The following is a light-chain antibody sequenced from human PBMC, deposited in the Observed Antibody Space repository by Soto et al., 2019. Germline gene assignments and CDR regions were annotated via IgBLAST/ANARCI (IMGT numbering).Light chain of an antibody. Sequence: EIVLMQSPGTLSLSPGERATLSCRASQSVSSNYLAWYQQKPGQAPRLLIYDASSRATGIPDRFSGSGSETDFTLTISRLEPEDFAVYYCQQYGSSPWTFGQGTKVEIK. V-gene: IGKV3-20*01. J-gene: IGKJ1*01. CDR3: QQYGSSPWT. CDR2: DAS. CDR1: QSVSSNY.